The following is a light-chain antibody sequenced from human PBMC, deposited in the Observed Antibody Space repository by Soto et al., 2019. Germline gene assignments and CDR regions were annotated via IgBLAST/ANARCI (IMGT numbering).Light chain of an antibody. V-gene: IGKV3-11*01. CDR3: QQRTDRPPWT. CDR2: DAY. J-gene: IGKJ1*01. Sequence: EIVLTQSPGTLSLSPGEGASLSCRASQSVSSGAFAWYRQKPGQAPGLLIYDAYNRATGIPPRFSGSGSGTEFTLTISSLEPEDFAVYYCQQRTDRPPWTFGQGTKVDIK. CDR1: QSVSSGA.